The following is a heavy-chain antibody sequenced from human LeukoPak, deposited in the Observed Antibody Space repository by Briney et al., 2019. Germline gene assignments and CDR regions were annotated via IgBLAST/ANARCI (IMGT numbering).Heavy chain of an antibody. V-gene: IGHV1-18*01. CDR2: INAYNGHT. D-gene: IGHD3-10*01. CDR1: GYTFISYV. Sequence: ASVKVSCKASGYTFISYVISWVRQAPGQGLEWMGWINAYNGHTNYAQRLQGRVTMTTDTSTSTAYMELRSLRSDDTAVYYCARGPYGSGSYYGYYYGMDVWGQGTTVTVSS. J-gene: IGHJ6*02. CDR3: ARGPYGSGSYYGYYYGMDV.